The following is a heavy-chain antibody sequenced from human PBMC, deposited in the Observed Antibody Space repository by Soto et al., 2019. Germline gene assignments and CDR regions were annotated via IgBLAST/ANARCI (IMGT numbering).Heavy chain of an antibody. CDR2: IYPGDSDT. CDR3: ARSLGSSYKGYYYYGLDV. CDR1: GYTFTTYW. D-gene: IGHD5-18*01. V-gene: IGHV5-51*01. J-gene: IGHJ6*02. Sequence: PGESLKISCKGSGYTFTTYWIGWVRQMPGKGLEWMGIIYPGDSDTRYSPSFQGQVTISADKSISTAYLQWSSLKASDTAMYYCARSLGSSYKGYYYYGLDVWAQGTTVTVSS.